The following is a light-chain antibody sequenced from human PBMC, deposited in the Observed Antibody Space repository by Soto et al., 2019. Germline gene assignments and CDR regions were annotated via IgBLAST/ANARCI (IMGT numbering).Light chain of an antibody. CDR1: QSLSSNY. CDR2: GAS. Sequence: IVLTQSPVTLSLSPGERATLSCRASQSLSSNYLAWYQQKPGQAPRLLIYGASSRATGIPDRFSGSGSGTDFTLTISRLETEDFAVFYCHQCDSSAWTFGQGTKV. V-gene: IGKV3-20*01. J-gene: IGKJ1*01. CDR3: HQCDSSAWT.